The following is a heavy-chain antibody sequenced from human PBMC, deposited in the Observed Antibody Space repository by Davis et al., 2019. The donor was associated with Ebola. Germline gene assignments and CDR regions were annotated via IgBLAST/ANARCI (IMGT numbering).Heavy chain of an antibody. CDR3: AKDRTTYSSSWYLFY. J-gene: IGHJ4*02. CDR1: GFTFSSYA. Sequence: GESLKISCAASGFTFSSYAMHWVRQAPGKGLEWVAVISYDGSNKYYADSVKGRFTISRDNSKNTLYLQMNSLRAEDTAVYYCAKDRTTYSSSWYLFYWGQGTLVTVSS. CDR2: ISYDGSNK. V-gene: IGHV3-30-3*01. D-gene: IGHD6-13*01.